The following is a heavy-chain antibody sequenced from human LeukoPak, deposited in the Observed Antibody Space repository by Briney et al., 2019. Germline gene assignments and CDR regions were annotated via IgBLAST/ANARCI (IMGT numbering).Heavy chain of an antibody. D-gene: IGHD1-26*01. CDR3: ARGRSNYYGMDV. CDR2: INHSGST. Sequence: SETLSLTCAVYGGSFSGYYWSWIRQPPGKGLEWIWEINHSGSTNYNPSLKSRVTISVDTSKNLFSLKVSSVTAADTAVYYCARGRSNYYGMDVWGQGTTVTVFS. CDR1: GGSFSGYY. V-gene: IGHV4-34*01. J-gene: IGHJ6*02.